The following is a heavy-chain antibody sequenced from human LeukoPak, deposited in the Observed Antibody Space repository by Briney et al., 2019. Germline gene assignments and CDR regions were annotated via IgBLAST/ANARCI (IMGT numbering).Heavy chain of an antibody. V-gene: IGHV4-30-2*01. CDR2: IYHSGSI. J-gene: IGHJ2*01. Sequence: SETLSLTCAVSGGSISSGGYSWSWIRQTPGKGLEWIGYIYHSGSIYYNPSLKSRVTISVDRSKNQFSLKVNFVTAADTAVYYCARASSPDCTGGSCHGYFDLWGRGTLVTVSS. D-gene: IGHD2-15*01. CDR3: ARASSPDCTGGSCHGYFDL. CDR1: GGSISSGGYS.